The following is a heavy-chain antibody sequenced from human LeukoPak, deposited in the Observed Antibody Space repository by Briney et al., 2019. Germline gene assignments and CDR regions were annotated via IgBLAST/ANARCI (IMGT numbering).Heavy chain of an antibody. V-gene: IGHV3-53*01. CDR3: ARETPTASAFRHYYGIDV. D-gene: IGHD2-2*01. CDR1: GFTVSSNY. CDR2: IYSGGST. J-gene: IGHJ6*02. Sequence: GGSLRLSCAASGFTVSSNYMSWVRQAPGKGLEWVSVIYSGGSTYYADPVKGRFTISRDNSKNTLYLQMNSLRAEDTAVYYCARETPTASAFRHYYGIDVWGQGTTVTVSS.